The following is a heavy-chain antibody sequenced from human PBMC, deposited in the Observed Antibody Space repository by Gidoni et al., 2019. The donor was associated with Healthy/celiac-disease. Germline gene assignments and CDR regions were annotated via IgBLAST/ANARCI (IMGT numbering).Heavy chain of an antibody. D-gene: IGHD3-10*01. Sequence: EVQLLESGGGLVQPGGSLSLSCAASGFPFSRYALSWVRQAPGKGLEWVSAIRGSGGSTYYADSVKGRFTISRDNAKNTLYLQMNSLRAEDTAVYYCAKSEGAITMVRGVMFLLGYYFDYWGQGTLVTVSS. CDR3: AKSEGAITMVRGVMFLLGYYFDY. V-gene: IGHV3-23*01. CDR2: IRGSGGST. J-gene: IGHJ4*02. CDR1: GFPFSRYA.